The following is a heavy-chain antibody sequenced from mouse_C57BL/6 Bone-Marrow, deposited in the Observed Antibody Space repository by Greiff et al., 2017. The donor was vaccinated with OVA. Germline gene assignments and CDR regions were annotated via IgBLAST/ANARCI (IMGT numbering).Heavy chain of an antibody. D-gene: IGHD2-5*01. V-gene: IGHV1-50*01. CDR3: ANSNYAGDY. Sequence: VQLQQPGAELVKPGASVKLSCKASGYAFTSYWMQWVKQRPGQGLEWIGEIDPSDSYTNYNQKFKGKATLTVDTSSSTAYMQLSSLTSEDSAVYYCANSNYAGDYWGQGTTLTVSS. CDR2: IDPSDSYT. J-gene: IGHJ2*01. CDR1: GYAFTSYW.